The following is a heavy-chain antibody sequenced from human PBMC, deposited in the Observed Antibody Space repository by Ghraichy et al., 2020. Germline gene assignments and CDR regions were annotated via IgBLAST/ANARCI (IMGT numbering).Heavy chain of an antibody. CDR1: GYSFTSYW. V-gene: IGHV5-51*01. Sequence: GESLNISCKGSGYSFTSYWIGWVRQMPGKGLEWMGIIYPGDSDTRYSPSFQGQVTISADKSISTAYLQWSSLKASDTAMYYCARQFAYYYDSSGFPNAFDIWGQGTMVTVSS. D-gene: IGHD3-22*01. J-gene: IGHJ3*02. CDR3: ARQFAYYYDSSGFPNAFDI. CDR2: IYPGDSDT.